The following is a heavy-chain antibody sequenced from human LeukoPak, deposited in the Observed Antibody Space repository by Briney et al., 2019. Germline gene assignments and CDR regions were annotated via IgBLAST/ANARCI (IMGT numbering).Heavy chain of an antibody. J-gene: IGHJ4*02. Sequence: PSETLSLTCAVYGGSFSGYHWSWIRQPPGKGLEGIGEINHSGSTNYNPSLKSRVTISVDTSKNQFSLKLSSVTAADTAVYYCARVRQQLVPAYFDYWGQGTLVTVSS. D-gene: IGHD6-13*01. CDR2: INHSGST. CDR1: GGSFSGYH. CDR3: ARVRQQLVPAYFDY. V-gene: IGHV4-34*01.